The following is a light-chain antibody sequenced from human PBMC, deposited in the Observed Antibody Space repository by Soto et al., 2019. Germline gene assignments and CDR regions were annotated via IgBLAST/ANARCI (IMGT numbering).Light chain of an antibody. J-gene: IGKJ1*01. CDR1: QSVGCN. Sequence: EVAMTQSPDTLSVSPGERATLSCRASQSVGCNFAWYQQKLGQAPRLLIYGASTRATGIPDRFSGSGSGTEFTLTISSLQSEDFAIYYCQQYSTWPRTFGQGTKVEIK. V-gene: IGKV3-15*01. CDR3: QQYSTWPRT. CDR2: GAS.